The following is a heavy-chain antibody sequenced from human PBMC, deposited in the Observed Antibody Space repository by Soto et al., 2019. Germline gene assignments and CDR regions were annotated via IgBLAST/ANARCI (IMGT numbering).Heavy chain of an antibody. V-gene: IGHV3-30*18. CDR1: GFTFSSYG. D-gene: IGHD5-18*01. Sequence: PGGSLRLSCAASGFTFSSYGMHWVRQAPGKGLEWVAVISYDGSNKYYADSVKGRFTISRDNSKNTLYLQMNSLRAEDTAVYYCAKDYGYSYGYPYFDYWGQGTLVTVSS. CDR3: AKDYGYSYGYPYFDY. CDR2: ISYDGSNK. J-gene: IGHJ4*02.